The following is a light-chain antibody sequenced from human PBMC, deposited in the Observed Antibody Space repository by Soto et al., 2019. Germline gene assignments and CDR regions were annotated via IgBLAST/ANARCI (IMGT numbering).Light chain of an antibody. CDR2: DAS. CDR3: QQYNNYWT. V-gene: IGKV1-5*01. CDR1: QSISSW. J-gene: IGKJ1*01. Sequence: DIQMTQSPFTLSASVGDRVTITCRASQSISSWLAWYQQKPGKAPKLLIYDASSLESGVPSRFSGSGSATEFTLTISSLQPDDFATYYCQQYNNYWTFGQGTRVEIK.